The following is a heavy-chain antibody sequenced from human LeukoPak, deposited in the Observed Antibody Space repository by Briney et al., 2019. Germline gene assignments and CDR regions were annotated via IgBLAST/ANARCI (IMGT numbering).Heavy chain of an antibody. CDR2: MWNDGITG. V-gene: IGHV3-33*01. J-gene: IGHJ4*02. Sequence: PGRSLRISCAASGFDFRKYGIHWVRQAPGKGLEWVAIMWNDGITGKYADSVRGRFSVSRDNSKNTVYLEMDSLRADDTSVYYCARDGSGWSSDYWGQGTLVTVSS. CDR1: GFDFRKYG. D-gene: IGHD6-19*01. CDR3: ARDGSGWSSDY.